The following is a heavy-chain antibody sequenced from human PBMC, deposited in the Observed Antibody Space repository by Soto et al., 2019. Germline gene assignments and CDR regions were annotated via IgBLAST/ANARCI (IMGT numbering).Heavy chain of an antibody. CDR2: IYYSGST. D-gene: IGHD2-15*01. Sequence: VQLQESGPGLVKPSETLSLTCTVSGGSISSYYWSWIRQPPGKGLEWIGYIYYSGSTNYNPSLKSRVTVSVDTSKNQFSPKLSSVTAADTAVYYCARGPGGNALFFDYWGQGTLVTVSS. CDR3: ARGPGGNALFFDY. V-gene: IGHV4-59*01. CDR1: GGSISSYY. J-gene: IGHJ4*02.